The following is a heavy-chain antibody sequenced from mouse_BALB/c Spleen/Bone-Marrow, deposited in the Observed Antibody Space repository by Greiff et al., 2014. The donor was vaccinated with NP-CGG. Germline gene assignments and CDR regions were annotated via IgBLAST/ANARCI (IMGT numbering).Heavy chain of an antibody. CDR2: IDPANGNT. D-gene: IGHD2-2*01. CDR1: GFNIKDTY. Sequence: EVKVEESGAELVKPGASVKLSCTASGFNIKDTYMHWVKQRPEQGLEWIGRIDPANGNTKYDPKFQGKATITADTSSNTAYLQLSSLTSEDTAVYYCARIGYLYWGQGTLVTVSA. V-gene: IGHV14-3*02. CDR3: ARIGYLY. J-gene: IGHJ3*01.